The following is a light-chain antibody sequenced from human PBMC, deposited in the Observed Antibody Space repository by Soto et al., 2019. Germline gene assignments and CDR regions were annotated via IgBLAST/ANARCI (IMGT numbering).Light chain of an antibody. CDR2: WAS. CDR1: QSVLYSSNSKNY. V-gene: IGKV4-1*01. Sequence: DIVMTQSPDSLAVSLGERATINCKSSQSVLYSSNSKNYLSWYQQKSRQPPKLLIYWASTRESGVPDRFSGSGSGTDFTLTISSLQAEDVAVYYCQQYYSTPFTFGPGTKVDIK. CDR3: QQYYSTPFT. J-gene: IGKJ3*01.